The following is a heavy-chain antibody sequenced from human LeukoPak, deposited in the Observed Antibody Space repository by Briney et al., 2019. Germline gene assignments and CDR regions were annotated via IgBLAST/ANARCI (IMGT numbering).Heavy chain of an antibody. V-gene: IGHV1-18*01. J-gene: IGHJ5*02. D-gene: IGHD3-22*01. CDR3: ARDPVGGYPSVVDWFDP. Sequence: ASMKVSCKASGYTFTSYGISWVRQAPGQGLEWMGWISAYNGNTNYAQKLQGRVTMTTDTSTSTAYMELRSLRSDDTAVYYCARDPVGGYPSVVDWFDPWGQGTLVTVSS. CDR2: ISAYNGNT. CDR1: GYTFTSYG.